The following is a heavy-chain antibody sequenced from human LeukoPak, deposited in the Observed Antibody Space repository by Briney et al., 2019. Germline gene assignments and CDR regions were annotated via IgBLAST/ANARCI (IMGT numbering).Heavy chain of an antibody. D-gene: IGHD6-6*01. CDR2: INPSGGST. V-gene: IGHV1-46*01. J-gene: IGHJ6*03. CDR1: GYTFTGYY. CDR3: ARAIRGLAARHYYYYMDV. Sequence: GASVKVSCKASGYTFTGYYMHWVRQAPGQGLEWMGWINPSGGSTSYAQKFQGRVTMTRDTSTSTVYMELSSLRSEDTAVYYCARAIRGLAARHYYYYMDVWGKGTTVTVSS.